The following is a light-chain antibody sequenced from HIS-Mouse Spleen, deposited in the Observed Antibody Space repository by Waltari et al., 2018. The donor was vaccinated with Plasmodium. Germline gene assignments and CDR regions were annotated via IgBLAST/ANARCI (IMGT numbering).Light chain of an antibody. V-gene: IGLV3-10*01. CDR1: ALPKKY. J-gene: IGLJ3*02. CDR3: YSTDSSGNHRV. CDR2: EDS. Sequence: SYELTQPPSVSVSPGQTARITCSGDALPKKYASWYQQKSGQAPVLVIYEDSKRPSGITEGFAGASSGTMATLTISGAQVEDEADYYCYSTDSSGNHRVFGGGTKLTVL.